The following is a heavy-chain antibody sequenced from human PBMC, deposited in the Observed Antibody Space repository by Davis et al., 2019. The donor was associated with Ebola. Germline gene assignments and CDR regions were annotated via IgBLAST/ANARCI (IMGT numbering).Heavy chain of an antibody. Sequence: GESLKISCAASGFTFSSYGMHWVRQAPGKGLEWVAVIWYDGSNKYYADSVKGRFTISRDNSKNTLYLQMNSLRAEDTAVYYCAKGPSFVQQLALGYYYYYYGMDVWGQGTTVTVSS. D-gene: IGHD6-13*01. CDR1: GFTFSSYG. CDR3: AKGPSFVQQLALGYYYYYYGMDV. CDR2: IWYDGSNK. V-gene: IGHV3-30*02. J-gene: IGHJ6*02.